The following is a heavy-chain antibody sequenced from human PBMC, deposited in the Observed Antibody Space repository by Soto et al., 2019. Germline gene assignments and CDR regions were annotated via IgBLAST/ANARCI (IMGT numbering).Heavy chain of an antibody. CDR1: GGSFSGYY. V-gene: IGHV4-34*01. Sequence: SETLSLTCAVYGGSFSGYYCSWIRQPPWKGLEWIGEINHSGSTNYNPSLKSRVTISVDTSKNQFSLKLSSVTAADTAVYYCARGREKQLVLEYYFDYCGQGTLVTVYS. CDR3: ARGREKQLVLEYYFDY. CDR2: INHSGST. D-gene: IGHD6-13*01. J-gene: IGHJ4*02.